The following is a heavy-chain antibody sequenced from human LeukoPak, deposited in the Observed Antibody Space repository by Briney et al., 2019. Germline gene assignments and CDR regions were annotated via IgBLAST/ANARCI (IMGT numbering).Heavy chain of an antibody. CDR1: GYTFTSYG. D-gene: IGHD6-13*01. CDR3: ARAGTRSYYYYYGMDV. V-gene: IGHV1-18*01. Sequence: GASVKVSCKASGYTFTSYGISWVRQAPGQGLEWMGWISAYNGNTNYAQKLQGRVTMTTEASTSTAYMELRSLRSDDTAVYYCARAGTRSYYYYYGMDVWGQGTTVTVSS. J-gene: IGHJ6*02. CDR2: ISAYNGNT.